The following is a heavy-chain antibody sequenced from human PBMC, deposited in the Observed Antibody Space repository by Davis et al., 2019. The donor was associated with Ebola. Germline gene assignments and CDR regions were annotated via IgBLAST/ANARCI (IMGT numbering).Heavy chain of an antibody. V-gene: IGHV4-30-4*01. CDR1: GVSISSGDYY. CDR2: IYYSGST. Sequence: MPSETLSLTCTVSGVSISSGDYYWSWIRQPPGKGLVWIGYIYYSGSTYYNPSLKSRVTISVDTSKNQFSLKLSSVTAADTAVYYCARHLIADFWSGYYSNWFDPWGQGTLVTVSS. J-gene: IGHJ5*02. CDR3: ARHLIADFWSGYYSNWFDP. D-gene: IGHD3-3*01.